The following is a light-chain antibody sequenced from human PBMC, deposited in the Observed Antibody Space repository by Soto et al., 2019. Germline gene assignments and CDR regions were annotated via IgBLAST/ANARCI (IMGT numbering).Light chain of an antibody. CDR2: DAS. V-gene: IGKV3-15*01. CDR3: LQYHNFPPYT. CDR1: QSVSSN. J-gene: IGKJ2*01. Sequence: EIVLTQSPATLSVSPGERATLSCRASQSVSSNLAWYQKKPGQAPRLLIYDASTRATGIPARFSGSGSGTEFTLTISSLQSEDFALYYCLQYHNFPPYTFGQGTKLEIK.